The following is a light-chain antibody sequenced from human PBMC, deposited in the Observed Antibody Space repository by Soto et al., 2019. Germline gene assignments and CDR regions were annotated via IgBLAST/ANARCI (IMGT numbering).Light chain of an antibody. J-gene: IGLJ1*01. Sequence: QSALTQPPSASGSPGQSVTISCTGTSSDVGGYNYVSWYQQHPGKAPKLMIYDVSERPSGVPDRFSGSKSGNTASLTVSGLQVEDEADYYCSSYAGSSNVFGTGTKLTVL. CDR1: SSDVGGYNY. V-gene: IGLV2-8*01. CDR3: SSYAGSSNV. CDR2: DVS.